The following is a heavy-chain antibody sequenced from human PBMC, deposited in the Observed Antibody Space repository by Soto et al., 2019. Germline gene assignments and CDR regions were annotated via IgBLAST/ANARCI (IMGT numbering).Heavy chain of an antibody. CDR3: AKKSDPSYCSSTSCYSYYYYGMDV. J-gene: IGHJ6*02. V-gene: IGHV3-23*01. D-gene: IGHD2-2*02. Sequence: GGSLRLSCAASGFTFSSYAMSWVRQAPGKGLEWVSAISGSGGSTYYADSVKGRFTISRDNSKNTLYLQMNSLRAEDTAVYYCAKKSDPSYCSSTSCYSYYYYGMDVWGQGTTVTVSS. CDR2: ISGSGGST. CDR1: GFTFSSYA.